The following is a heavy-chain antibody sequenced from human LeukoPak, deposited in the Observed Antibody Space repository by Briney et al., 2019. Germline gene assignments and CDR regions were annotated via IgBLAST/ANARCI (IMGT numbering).Heavy chain of an antibody. Sequence: SGPTLVNPTPPLTLTCTFSGFSLRTSGVGVGWIRQPPEKALEWLALIYWDDDKRYRPSLKTRLTITKDTSRTQVVLTMTNMDPVDTATYYCAHRQSYGFDSWGQGTLVTVSS. J-gene: IGHJ4*02. CDR1: GFSLRTSGVG. CDR2: IYWDDDK. CDR3: AHRQSYGFDS. D-gene: IGHD3-10*01. V-gene: IGHV2-5*02.